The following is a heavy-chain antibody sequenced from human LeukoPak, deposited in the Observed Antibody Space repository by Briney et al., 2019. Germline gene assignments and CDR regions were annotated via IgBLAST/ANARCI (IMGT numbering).Heavy chain of an antibody. J-gene: IGHJ4*02. V-gene: IGHV4-34*12. CDR2: IIHSVST. CDR1: TGSFSGYH. CDR3: ARADARVPDY. Sequence: PETLSLTCALYTGSFSGYHSGWIRPPHGKGLGWIGEIIHSVSTNYNTSLKSRVTLPVDTSKNQSALKLSSVPAADMAVYYCARADARVPDYWGQGTLVTVSS.